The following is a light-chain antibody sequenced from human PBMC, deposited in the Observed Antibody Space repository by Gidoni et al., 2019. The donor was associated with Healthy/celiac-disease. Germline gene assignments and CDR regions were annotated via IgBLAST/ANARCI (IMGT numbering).Light chain of an antibody. Sequence: DIQMTQSPSSLSASVGDRVTITCRASQSISSYLNWYQQKPGKAPKLLIYAASSLQSGVPSRFSGSGSRTDFTLTISSLQPEDFATYYCQQSYSTPFLFGQGTRLEIK. CDR1: QSISSY. J-gene: IGKJ5*01. CDR3: QQSYSTPFL. CDR2: AAS. V-gene: IGKV1-39*01.